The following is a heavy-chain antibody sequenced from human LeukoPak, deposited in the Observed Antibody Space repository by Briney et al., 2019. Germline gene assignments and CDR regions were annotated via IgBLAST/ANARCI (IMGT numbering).Heavy chain of an antibody. CDR2: ISSSSIYI. V-gene: IGHV3-21*01. D-gene: IGHD1-26*01. Sequence: PGGSLRLSCAASGFTFSSYSMNWVRQAPGKGLEWVSSISSSSIYIYYADSVKGRFTISRDNAKNSLYPQMNSLRAEDTAVYYCARDMGAPRDYWGPGTLVTVSS. J-gene: IGHJ4*02. CDR1: GFTFSSYS. CDR3: ARDMGAPRDY.